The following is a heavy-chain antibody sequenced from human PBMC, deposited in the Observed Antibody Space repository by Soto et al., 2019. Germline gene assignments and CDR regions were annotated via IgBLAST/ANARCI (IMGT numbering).Heavy chain of an antibody. V-gene: IGHV3-30*18. CDR2: ISYDGSNK. CDR1: GFTFSSYG. J-gene: IGHJ5*02. Sequence: QVQLVESGGGVVQPGRSLRLSCAASGFTFSSYGMHWVRQAPGKGLEWVAVISYDGSNKYYADSVKGRFTISRDNSKNTLYLQMNGLRGEDTAVYYCAKPVVRYFDPRNWFDPWGQGTLVTVSS. D-gene: IGHD3-9*01. CDR3: AKPVVRYFDPRNWFDP.